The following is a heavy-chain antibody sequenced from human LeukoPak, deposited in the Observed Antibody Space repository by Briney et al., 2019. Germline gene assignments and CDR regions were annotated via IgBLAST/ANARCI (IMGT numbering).Heavy chain of an antibody. V-gene: IGHV3-21*01. CDR2: ISSSSSYI. J-gene: IGHJ4*02. Sequence: PGGSLRLSCAASGFTFSSYSMNWVRQAPGKGLEWVSSISSSSSYIYYADSVKGRFTISRDNAKNSLYLQMNSLRAEDTAVYYCARDPHYYDSSGSQLIRYFDYWGQGTLVTVSS. CDR1: GFTFSSYS. CDR3: ARDPHYYDSSGSQLIRYFDY. D-gene: IGHD3-22*01.